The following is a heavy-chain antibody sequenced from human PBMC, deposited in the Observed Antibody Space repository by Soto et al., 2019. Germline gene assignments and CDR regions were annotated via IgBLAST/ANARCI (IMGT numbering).Heavy chain of an antibody. CDR2: LYWNDAE. V-gene: IGHV2-5*01. CDR3: SNRRALSNHLVFDQ. CDR1: GFSINNGGVG. J-gene: IGHJ4*02. Sequence: QITLKESGQTRVKPTQTITLICSLSGFSINNGGVGVGWIRQPPGKAPEWLALLYWNDAEWYNPSLRYRLSVTKDSSKNQVVLTLTHMDPMDTGRYYFSNRRALSNHLVFDQWGQGALVTVSA. D-gene: IGHD4-4*01.